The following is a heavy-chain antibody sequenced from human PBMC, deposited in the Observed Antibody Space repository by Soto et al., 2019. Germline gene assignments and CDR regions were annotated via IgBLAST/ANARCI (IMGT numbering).Heavy chain of an antibody. CDR1: GYTFTSYG. CDR2: ISAYNGNT. D-gene: IGHD6-19*01. Sequence: QVQLVQSGAEVKKPGASVKVSCKASGYTFTSYGISWVRQAPGHGLEWMGWISAYNGNTNYAQKLQGRVTMTTDTSTSTAYMELRSVRSDDTAVYYWARDRAVAGQDHYYGRMADWGQGTTVTVSS. V-gene: IGHV1-18*01. CDR3: ARDRAVAGQDHYYGRMAD. J-gene: IGHJ6*02.